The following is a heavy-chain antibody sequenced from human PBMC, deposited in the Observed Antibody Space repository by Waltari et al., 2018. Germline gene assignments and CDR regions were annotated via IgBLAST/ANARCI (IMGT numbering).Heavy chain of an antibody. Sequence: QLQESGPGLVKPSATLSLTCTVSGGSITSYYWSWIRQPPGKGLEWSGYIHYSGSTNYNPSLRSRVTMSIDTSKNQFSLKLSSLTAADTAMYYCARDRDNSPVWGQGTMVTVSS. J-gene: IGHJ3*01. CDR2: IHYSGST. V-gene: IGHV4-59*01. CDR3: ARDRDNSPV. CDR1: GGSITSYY. D-gene: IGHD1-1*01.